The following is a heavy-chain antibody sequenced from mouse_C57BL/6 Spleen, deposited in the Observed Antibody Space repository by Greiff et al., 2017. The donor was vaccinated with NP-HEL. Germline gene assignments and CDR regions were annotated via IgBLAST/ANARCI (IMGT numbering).Heavy chain of an antibody. V-gene: IGHV1-22*01. CDR2: INPNNGDT. CDR1: GYTFTDYN. J-gene: IGHJ2*01. CDR3: ATFYYGYDGYFDY. D-gene: IGHD2-2*01. Sequence: VQLQQSGPELVKPGASVKMSCKASGYTFTDYNMHWVKQSHGKSLEWIGYINPNNGDTNYNQKFKGKATLTVNKSSSTAYMELRSLTSEDSAVYYCATFYYGYDGYFDYWGQGTTLTVSS.